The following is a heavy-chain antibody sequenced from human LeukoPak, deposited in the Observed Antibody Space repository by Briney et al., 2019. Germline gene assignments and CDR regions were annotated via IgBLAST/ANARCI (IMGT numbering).Heavy chain of an antibody. D-gene: IGHD3-10*01. CDR3: ARDLWFGETHY. Sequence: HPGGSLRLSCAASGFTFSSYEMNWVRQAPGKGLEWVSYISSSGSVIYYADSVKGRFTISRDNAKNSLYLQMNSLRAEDTALYYCARDLWFGETHYWGQGTLVTVSS. CDR1: GFTFSSYE. J-gene: IGHJ4*02. CDR2: ISSSGSVI. V-gene: IGHV3-48*03.